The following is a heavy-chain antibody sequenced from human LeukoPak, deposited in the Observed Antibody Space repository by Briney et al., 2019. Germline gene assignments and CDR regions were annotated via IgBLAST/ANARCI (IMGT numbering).Heavy chain of an antibody. Sequence: GGSLRPSCAASGFTFSSYSMNWVRQAPGKGLEWVSYISSSSSTIYYADSVKGRFTISRDNAKNSLYLQMNSLRAEDMASYYCAKDLEVRGVKGDAFDIWGQGTIVTVSS. CDR3: AKDLEVRGVKGDAFDI. D-gene: IGHD3-10*01. J-gene: IGHJ3*02. CDR2: ISSSSSTI. V-gene: IGHV3-48*04. CDR1: GFTFSSYS.